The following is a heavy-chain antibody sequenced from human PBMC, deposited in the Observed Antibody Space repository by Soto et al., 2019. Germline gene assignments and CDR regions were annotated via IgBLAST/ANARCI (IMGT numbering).Heavy chain of an antibody. CDR3: ARVHGDSSSHYYGLDA. CDR1: GFSLTTGRMG. D-gene: IGHD4-17*01. CDR2: FFSDVER. Sequence: SGPTLVNPTETLTLTCNISGFSLTTGRMGVSWIRQAPGKALEWLANFFSDVERSYSPSLQRRLTLSSESSGTQVILSMNDMGPVDAATYFCARVHGDSSSHYYGLDAWGQATTATVSS. J-gene: IGHJ6*01. V-gene: IGHV2-26*03.